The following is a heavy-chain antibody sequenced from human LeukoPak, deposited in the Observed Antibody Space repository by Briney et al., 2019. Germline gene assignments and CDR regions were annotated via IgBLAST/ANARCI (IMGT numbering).Heavy chain of an antibody. D-gene: IGHD5-18*01. CDR1: GFRFSDYY. V-gene: IGHV3-11*01. J-gene: IGHJ2*01. CDR2: ISSTGSTT. CDR3: ASGIQPRLSWFFDL. Sequence: GGSLRLSCAASGFRFSDYYMSWIRQAPGKGLEWLSYISSTGSTTYYADSVKGRFTISRDNAKNSLSLQMNSLRADDTAVYYCASGIQPRLSWFFDLWGRGTLVTVSS.